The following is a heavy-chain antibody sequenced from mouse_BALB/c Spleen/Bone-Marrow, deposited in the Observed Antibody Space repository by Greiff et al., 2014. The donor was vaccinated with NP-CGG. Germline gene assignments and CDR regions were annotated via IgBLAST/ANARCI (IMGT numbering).Heavy chain of an antibody. V-gene: IGHV14-3*02. CDR2: IDPANGNT. Sequence: EVQLQQSGAELVKPGASVKLSCTASGFNIKDTYMHWVKQRPEQGLEWIGRIDPANGNTKYDPKFQGKATITADTSSNTAYLQLSSLTSEDTAVYYCGRSEGEGIPAYWGQGTLVTVSA. J-gene: IGHJ3*01. CDR1: GFNIKDTY. CDR3: GRSEGEGIPAY.